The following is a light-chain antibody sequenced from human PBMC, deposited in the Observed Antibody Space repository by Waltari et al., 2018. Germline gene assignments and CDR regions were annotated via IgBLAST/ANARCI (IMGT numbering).Light chain of an antibody. V-gene: IGLV1-44*01. CDR3: AAWDDSLNGVV. CDR1: SSNIGSNA. Sequence: QSVLPHSPSASGTPGQRVTISCSGSSSNIGSNAVNWYRQLPGTAPKLLIFMNEQRPSGVPDRFSGSKSGTSASLAISGLQSEDEADYYCAAWDDSLNGVVFGGGTKLTVL. J-gene: IGLJ2*01. CDR2: MNE.